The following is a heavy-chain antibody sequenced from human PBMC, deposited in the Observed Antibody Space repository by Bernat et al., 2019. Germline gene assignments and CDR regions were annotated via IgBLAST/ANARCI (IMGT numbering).Heavy chain of an antibody. CDR3: GRSGGSHLYCQH. J-gene: IGHJ1*01. CDR2: ISSSSSYT. V-gene: IGHV3-11*05. D-gene: IGHD1-26*01. CDR1: GFTFSDYY. Sequence: QVQLVESGGGLVKPGGSLRLSCAASGFTFSDYYMSWIRQAPGKGLEWVSYISSSSSYTNYADSVKGRLTSSRDNAKNSLYLQMNSLRAEATAVHYCGRSGGSHLYCQHWGQGTLVTVSS.